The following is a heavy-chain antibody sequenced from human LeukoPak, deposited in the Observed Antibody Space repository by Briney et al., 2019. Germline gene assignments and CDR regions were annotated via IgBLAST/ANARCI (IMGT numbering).Heavy chain of an antibody. Sequence: SETLSLTCAVYGGSFSGYYWSWIRQPPGKGLEWIGEINHSGSTNYNPSLKSRVTIPVDTSKNQFSLKLSSVTASDTAVYYCARAQQFESGWGQGTLVTVSS. D-gene: IGHD6-13*01. CDR1: GGSFSGYY. CDR2: INHSGST. V-gene: IGHV4-34*01. J-gene: IGHJ4*02. CDR3: ARAQQFESG.